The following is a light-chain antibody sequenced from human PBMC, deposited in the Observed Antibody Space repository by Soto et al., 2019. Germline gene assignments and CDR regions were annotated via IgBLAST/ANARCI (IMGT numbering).Light chain of an antibody. Sequence: QSVLTQPRSVSGSPGQSVTISCTGTSSDVGYYNHVSWYRQHPGKAPKLMIYDVNKRSSGVPDRFSGSKSGNTASLTISGLQAEDEADYYCASHAGSSAVFGTGTKVTVL. CDR3: ASHAGSSAV. V-gene: IGLV2-11*01. CDR2: DVN. CDR1: SSDVGYYNH. J-gene: IGLJ1*01.